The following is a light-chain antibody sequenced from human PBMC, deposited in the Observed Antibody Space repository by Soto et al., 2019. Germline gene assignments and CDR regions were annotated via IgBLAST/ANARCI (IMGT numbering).Light chain of an antibody. J-gene: IGKJ1*01. CDR2: DAS. CDR1: QSISSW. Sequence: DIQMTQSPSTLSASVGDRVTITCRASQSISSWLAWYQQKPGKAPKLPIYDASSLESGVPSRFSGSGSGTEFTLTISCLQTDDFSTYYCQQYHSYWTFGQGTKVDI. V-gene: IGKV1-5*01. CDR3: QQYHSYWT.